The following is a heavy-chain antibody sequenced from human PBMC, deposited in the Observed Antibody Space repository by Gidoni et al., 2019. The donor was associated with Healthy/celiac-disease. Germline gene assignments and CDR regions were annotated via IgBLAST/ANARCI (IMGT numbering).Heavy chain of an antibody. CDR2: IYYSGST. D-gene: IGHD6-13*01. Sequence: QLQLQESGPGLVKPSETLSLTCSVSGGSISSSSYYWGWIRQPPGKGLEWIGTIYYSGSTYYNPSLKSRVTISVDTSKNQFSLKLSSVTAADTAVYYCARLPAAGMYYYGMDVWGQGTTVTVSS. CDR1: GGSISSSSYY. V-gene: IGHV4-39*01. J-gene: IGHJ6*02. CDR3: ARLPAAGMYYYGMDV.